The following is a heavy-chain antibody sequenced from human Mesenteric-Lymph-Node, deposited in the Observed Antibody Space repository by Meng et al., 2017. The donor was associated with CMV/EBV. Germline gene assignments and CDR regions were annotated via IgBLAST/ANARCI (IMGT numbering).Heavy chain of an antibody. CDR2: INHSGST. J-gene: IGHJ4*02. Sequence: VYGGSFSGYSWSWIRQPPGKGLEWIGEINHSGSTNYNPSLKSRVTISVDTSKNQFSLKLSSVTAADTARYYCARASITATGTGSDYWGQGTLVTVSS. V-gene: IGHV4-34*01. CDR1: GGSFSGYS. D-gene: IGHD1-1*01. CDR3: ARASITATGTGSDY.